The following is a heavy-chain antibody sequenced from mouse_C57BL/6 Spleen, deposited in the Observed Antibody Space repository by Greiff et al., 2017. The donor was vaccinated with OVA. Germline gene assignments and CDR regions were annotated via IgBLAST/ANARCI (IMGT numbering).Heavy chain of an antibody. J-gene: IGHJ1*03. CDR2: IYPGDGDT. Sequence: VKLMESGPELVKPGASVKISCKASGYAFSSSWMNWVKQRPGKGLEWIGRIYPGDGDTNYNGKFKGKATLTADKSSSTAYMQLSSLTSEDSAVYFCANSFYYYGSRGYFDVWGTGTTVTVSS. CDR1: GYAFSSSW. D-gene: IGHD1-1*01. CDR3: ANSFYYYGSRGYFDV. V-gene: IGHV1-82*01.